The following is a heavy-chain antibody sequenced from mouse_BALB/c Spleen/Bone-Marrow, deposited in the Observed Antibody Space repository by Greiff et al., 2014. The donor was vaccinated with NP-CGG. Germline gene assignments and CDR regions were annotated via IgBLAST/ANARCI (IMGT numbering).Heavy chain of an antibody. CDR2: IWSDGST. J-gene: IGHJ4*01. CDR1: GFSLNSYG. V-gene: IGHV2-6-2*01. D-gene: IGHD2-2*01. Sequence: QVQLKESGPDLVAPSQSLSITCTVSGFSLNSYGVHWVRQPPGKGLEWLGVIWSDGSTTYNSALKSRLSISKDNSKSQLFLKMNSRQTDDTAMYYCARHERGYPYAMDYWGQGTSVTVSS. CDR3: ARHERGYPYAMDY.